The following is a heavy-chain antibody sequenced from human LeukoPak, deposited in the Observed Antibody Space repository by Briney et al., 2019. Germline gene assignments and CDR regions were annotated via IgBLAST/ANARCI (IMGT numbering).Heavy chain of an antibody. CDR3: ARDMAAAGSSWFDP. CDR2: IKQDGSEK. CDR1: GFTFSSYW. D-gene: IGHD6-13*01. Sequence: GSLRLSCAASGFTFSSYWMNWVRQAPGKGLEWVANIKQDGSEKYYVDSVKGRFTISRDNAKNSLYLQMNSLRAEDTAVYYCARDMAAAGSSWFDPWGQGTLVTVSS. V-gene: IGHV3-7*01. J-gene: IGHJ5*02.